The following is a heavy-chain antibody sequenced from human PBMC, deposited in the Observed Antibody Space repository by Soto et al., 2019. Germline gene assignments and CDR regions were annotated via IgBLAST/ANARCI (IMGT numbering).Heavy chain of an antibody. Sequence: SETLSLTCAVYGGSFRGYYWSWIRQPPGQGLEWIGEINHSGSTNYNPSLKSRVTISVDTSKNQFSLKLSSVTAADTAVYYCARGPLLNYARLYYYYYYMDVWGKGTTVT. V-gene: IGHV4-34*01. CDR3: ARGPLLNYARLYYYYYYMDV. CDR2: INHSGST. D-gene: IGHD4-4*01. J-gene: IGHJ6*03. CDR1: GGSFRGYY.